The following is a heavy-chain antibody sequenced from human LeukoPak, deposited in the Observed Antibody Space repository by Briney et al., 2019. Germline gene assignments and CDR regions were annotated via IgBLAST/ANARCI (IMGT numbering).Heavy chain of an antibody. CDR1: GGSISSGGYS. CDR3: AREVPLVRGWYFDL. V-gene: IGHV4-30-2*01. D-gene: IGHD6-6*01. J-gene: IGHJ2*01. CDR2: IYHSGST. Sequence: SQTLSLTCAVSGGSISSGGYSWSWIRQPPGKGLEWIGYIYHSGSTYYNPSLKSRVTISVDRSKNQFSLKLSSVTAADTAAYYCAREVPLVRGWYFDLWGRGTLVTVSS.